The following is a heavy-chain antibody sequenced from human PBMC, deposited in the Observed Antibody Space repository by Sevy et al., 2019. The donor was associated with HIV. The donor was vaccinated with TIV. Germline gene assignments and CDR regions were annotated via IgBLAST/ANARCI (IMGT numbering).Heavy chain of an antibody. J-gene: IGHJ6*02. CDR2: IKQDGSEE. D-gene: IGHD3-3*01. CDR3: ARDEGEFVRFLERTMDV. V-gene: IGHV3-7*01. Sequence: GGSLRLSCAASGFTFSSYWMSWVRQAPGKGLERVANIKQDGSEEYYVDSVKGRFTISRDNAKNSLYLQMNSLRAEDTAVYYCARDEGEFVRFLERTMDVWRQGTTVTVSS. CDR1: GFTFSSYW.